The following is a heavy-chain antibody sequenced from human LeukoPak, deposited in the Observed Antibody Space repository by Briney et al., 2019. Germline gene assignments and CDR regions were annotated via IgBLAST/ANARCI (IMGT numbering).Heavy chain of an antibody. CDR3: ARGNYHGSGSPDY. CDR2: ISAYNGNT. V-gene: IGHV1-18*01. D-gene: IGHD3-10*01. CDR1: GGTFSSYA. Sequence: ASVKVSCKASGGTFSSYAISWLRQAPGQGLEWMGWISAYNGNTNYAQKLQGRVTMTTDTSTSTAYMELRSLKSDDTAVYYCARGNYHGSGSPDYWGQGTLVTVSS. J-gene: IGHJ4*02.